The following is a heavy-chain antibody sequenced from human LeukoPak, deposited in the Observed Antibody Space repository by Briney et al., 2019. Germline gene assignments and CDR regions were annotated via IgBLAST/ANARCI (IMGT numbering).Heavy chain of an antibody. CDR1: GGSISSSSYY. CDR2: IYCSGST. Sequence: SETLSLTCTVSGGSISSSSYYWGWIRQPPGKGLEWIGSIYCSGSTYYNPSLKSRVTISVDTSKNQFSLKLSSVTAADTAVYYCARQPGGYGGNSRSFDYWGQGTLVTVSS. V-gene: IGHV4-39*07. D-gene: IGHD4-23*01. CDR3: ARQPGGYGGNSRSFDY. J-gene: IGHJ4*02.